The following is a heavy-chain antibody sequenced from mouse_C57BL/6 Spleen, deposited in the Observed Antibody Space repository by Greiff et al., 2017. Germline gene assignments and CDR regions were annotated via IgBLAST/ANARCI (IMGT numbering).Heavy chain of an antibody. V-gene: IGHV5-16*01. J-gene: IGHJ2*01. Sequence: EVMLVESEGGLVQPGSSMKLSCTASGFTFSDYYMAWVRQVPEKGLEWVANINYDGSSTYYLDSLKSRFIISRDNAKNILYLQMSSLKSEDTATYYCARGELTGYYLDYWGQGTTLTVSS. D-gene: IGHD4-1*01. CDR2: INYDGSST. CDR1: GFTFSDYY. CDR3: ARGELTGYYLDY.